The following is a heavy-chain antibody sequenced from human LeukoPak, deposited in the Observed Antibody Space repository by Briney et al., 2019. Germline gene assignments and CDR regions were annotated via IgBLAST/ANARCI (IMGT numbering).Heavy chain of an antibody. J-gene: IGHJ5*02. D-gene: IGHD6-13*01. CDR3: ARDRAAADP. CDR2: IWTDGGT. V-gene: IGHV3-53*01. CDR1: GFTVSSNY. Sequence: GGSLRLSCAASGFTVSSNYMSWVRQAPGKGLEWVSVIWTDGGTYYADSVRGRFTISRDDSKNTLFLQMDSLRVEDTAVYYCARDRAAADPWGQGTLVTVSS.